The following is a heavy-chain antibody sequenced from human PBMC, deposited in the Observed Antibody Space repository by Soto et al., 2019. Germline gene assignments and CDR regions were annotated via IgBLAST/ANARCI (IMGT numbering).Heavy chain of an antibody. V-gene: IGHV3-64*01. D-gene: IGHD2-15*01. Sequence: EVQLVESGGGLVQPGGSLRLSCAASGFTFSSYAMHWVRQAPGKGLEYVSAISSNGGSTYYANSVKGRFTISRDNSKNTLYLQMGSLRAEDMAVYYCAFSGGSWTTFDYWGQGTLVTVSS. J-gene: IGHJ4*02. CDR3: AFSGGSWTTFDY. CDR1: GFTFSSYA. CDR2: ISSNGGST.